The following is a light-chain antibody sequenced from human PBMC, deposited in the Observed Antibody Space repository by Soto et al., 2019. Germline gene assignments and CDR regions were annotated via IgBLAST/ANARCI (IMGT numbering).Light chain of an antibody. J-gene: IGKJ1*01. Sequence: DIQMTQSPSSLSAFVGDRVTITCRASQGIRNDLGWYQQRPGKAPKRLIYAASTLQSGVPSRFSGSGSGTVFTLTISNLQPEDLATYYCQQSSEATWTFGQGTKVEIK. V-gene: IGKV1-17*02. CDR1: QGIRND. CDR2: AAS. CDR3: QQSSEATWT.